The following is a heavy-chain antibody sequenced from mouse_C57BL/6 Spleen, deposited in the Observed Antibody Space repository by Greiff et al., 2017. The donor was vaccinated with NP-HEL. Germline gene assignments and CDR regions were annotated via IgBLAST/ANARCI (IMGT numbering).Heavy chain of an antibody. J-gene: IGHJ2*01. CDR3: AREGGSLTIDY. Sequence: EVMLVESEGGLVQPGSSMKLSCTASGFTFSDYYMAWVRQVPEKGLEWVANINYDGSSTYYLDSLKSRFIISRDNAKNILYLQMSSLKSEDTATYYCAREGGSLTIDYWGQGTTLTVSS. V-gene: IGHV5-16*01. CDR1: GFTFSDYY. CDR2: INYDGSST.